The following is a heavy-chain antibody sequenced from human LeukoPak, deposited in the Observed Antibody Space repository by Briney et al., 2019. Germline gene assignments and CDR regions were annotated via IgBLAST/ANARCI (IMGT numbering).Heavy chain of an antibody. Sequence: ASVKVSCKASGYTFTTYGISWVRQAPGQGLEWMGWISAYNGNTKYAQKLQGRVTMTTDTSTGTAYMELKSLRSDDTAVYYCARDQMGGSYYGYFQHWGQGTPVTVSS. J-gene: IGHJ1*01. D-gene: IGHD1-26*01. CDR2: ISAYNGNT. CDR3: ARDQMGGSYYGYFQH. V-gene: IGHV1-18*01. CDR1: GYTFTTYG.